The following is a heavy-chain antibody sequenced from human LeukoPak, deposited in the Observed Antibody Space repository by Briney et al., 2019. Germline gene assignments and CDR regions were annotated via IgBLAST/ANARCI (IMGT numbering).Heavy chain of an antibody. CDR3: AVIVGAAHDAFDI. Sequence: GESLRLSCAASGFTFSSYSMNWVRQAPGKGLEWVSYISSSSSTIYYADSVKGRFTISRDNAKNSLYLQMNSLRAEDTAVYYCAVIVGAAHDAFDIWGQGTMVTVSS. J-gene: IGHJ3*02. V-gene: IGHV3-48*01. CDR1: GFTFSSYS. D-gene: IGHD1-26*01. CDR2: ISSSSSTI.